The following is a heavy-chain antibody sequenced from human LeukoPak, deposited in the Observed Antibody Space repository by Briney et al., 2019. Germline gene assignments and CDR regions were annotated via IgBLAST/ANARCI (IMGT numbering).Heavy chain of an antibody. CDR2: INHSGST. J-gene: IGHJ4*02. D-gene: IGHD4-17*01. V-gene: IGHV4-34*01. Sequence: PSETLSLTCAVYGGSFSCYYWSWIRQPPGKGLEWSGEINHSGSTNYNPSLKSRVTMSVDTSKNHFSLKLTSVTAADTAVYYCARGGEAVPYGYWGQGTLVTVSS. CDR3: ARGGEAVPYGY. CDR1: GGSFSCYY.